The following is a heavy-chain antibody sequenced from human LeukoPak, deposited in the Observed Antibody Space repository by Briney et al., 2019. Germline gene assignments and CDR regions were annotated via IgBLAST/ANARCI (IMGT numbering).Heavy chain of an antibody. D-gene: IGHD3-9*01. J-gene: IGHJ4*02. CDR3: AKARNYDILTGLNFDY. V-gene: IGHV3-23*01. Sequence: GGSLRLSCAASGFTFSSYAMSWVRQAPGKGLEWVSAISGSGGSTYYADSVKGRFTISRDNSKNTLYLQMNSLRAEDTAVYYCAKARNYDILTGLNFDYWGQGTLVTVSS. CDR2: ISGSGGST. CDR1: GFTFSSYA.